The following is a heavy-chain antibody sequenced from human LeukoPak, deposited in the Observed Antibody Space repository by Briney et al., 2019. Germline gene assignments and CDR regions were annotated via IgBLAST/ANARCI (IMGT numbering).Heavy chain of an antibody. Sequence: GGSLRLSCSASGFAFSSSAMHWVRQAPGKGLEYVSAITSNGDRTYYAGSVKGRFTISRDNSKNALYLQMSSLRAEDTAVYYCVKRDGSGSYYNYDYWGQGTLVTVSS. D-gene: IGHD3-10*01. J-gene: IGHJ4*02. CDR2: ITSNGDRT. CDR3: VKRDGSGSYYNYDY. V-gene: IGHV3-64D*09. CDR1: GFAFSSSA.